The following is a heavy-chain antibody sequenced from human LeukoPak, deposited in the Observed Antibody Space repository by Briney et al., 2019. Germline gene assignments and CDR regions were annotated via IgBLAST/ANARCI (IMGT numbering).Heavy chain of an antibody. CDR1: GGSISSYY. V-gene: IGHV4-59*12. J-gene: IGHJ4*02. D-gene: IGHD3-22*01. CDR2: IYYSGST. CDR3: ARAYDSSGYCDY. Sequence: SETLSLTCTVSGGSISSYYWSWIRQPPGKGLEWIGYIYYSGSTNYNPSLKSRVTISVDTSKNQFSLKLSSVTAADTAVYYCARAYDSSGYCDYWGQGTLVTVSS.